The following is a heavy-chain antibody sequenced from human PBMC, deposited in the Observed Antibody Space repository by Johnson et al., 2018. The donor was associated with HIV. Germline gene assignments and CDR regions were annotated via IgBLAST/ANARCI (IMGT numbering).Heavy chain of an antibody. V-gene: IGHV3-20*04. CDR3: ARFENTLSNAFDI. CDR1: GFTVSSNY. D-gene: IGHD3-10*01. CDR2: INWNGGST. J-gene: IGHJ3*02. Sequence: MQLVESGGGLVQPGGSLRLSCAASGFTVSSNYMSWVRQAPGKGLEWVSGINWNGGSTGYADSVKGRFTISRDNAKNSLYLQMNSLRAEDTALYYCARFENTLSNAFDIWGQGTMVTVSS.